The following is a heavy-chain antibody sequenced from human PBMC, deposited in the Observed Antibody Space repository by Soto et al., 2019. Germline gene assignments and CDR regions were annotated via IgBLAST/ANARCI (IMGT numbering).Heavy chain of an antibody. J-gene: IGHJ4*02. D-gene: IGHD6-13*01. CDR2: IYYSGGT. CDR3: ARQGGEATYSSSWYFDN. CDR1: GGSISSSSYY. Sequence: SETLSLTCTVSGGSISSSSYYWGWIRQPPGKGLEWIGSIYYSGGTYYNPSLKSRVTISVDTSKSHFSLKLNSLTAADTAVYYCARQGGEATYSSSWYFDNWGQGTLVTVSS. V-gene: IGHV4-39*01.